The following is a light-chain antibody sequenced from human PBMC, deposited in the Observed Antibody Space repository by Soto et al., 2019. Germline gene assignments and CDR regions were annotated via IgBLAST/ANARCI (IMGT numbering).Light chain of an antibody. CDR1: QSISSY. Sequence: DIQMTQSPCSLSASVGDSVTLTCRASQSISSYLNWYQQTPGKAPKLLIYAASSLQSRVPSSFSGCGSGTDFTLTISSLQTEEFATYYCQQGHSHTITFGQGTKLDIK. J-gene: IGKJ5*01. CDR2: AAS. V-gene: IGKV1-39*01. CDR3: QQGHSHTIT.